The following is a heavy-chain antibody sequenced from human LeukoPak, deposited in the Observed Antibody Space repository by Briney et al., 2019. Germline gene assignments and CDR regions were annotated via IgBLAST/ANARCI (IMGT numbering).Heavy chain of an antibody. J-gene: IGHJ4*02. Sequence: SETLSLTCTVSGGSISSYYWSWIRQPPGKGLEWIGYIYYSGSTNYNPSLKSRVTISVDTSKNQFSLKLSSVTAADTAVYYCARAAAMVTGFDYWGQGTLVTVSS. D-gene: IGHD5-18*01. CDR2: IYYSGST. CDR3: ARAAAMVTGFDY. V-gene: IGHV4-59*08. CDR1: GGSISSYY.